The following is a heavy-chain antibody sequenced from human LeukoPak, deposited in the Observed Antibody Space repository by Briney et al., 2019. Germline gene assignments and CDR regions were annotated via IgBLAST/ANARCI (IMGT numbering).Heavy chain of an antibody. CDR3: ARGGSSSWYY. J-gene: IGHJ4*02. Sequence: PSETLSLTCTVSGGSISTYYWSWIRQTPGKGLEWIGYIDYTGSTNNNPSLKSRVTMSIDTSKNQFSLKLTSVTAADTAVYYCARGGSSSWYYWGQGTLVTVSS. V-gene: IGHV4-59*01. CDR2: IDYTGST. D-gene: IGHD6-13*01. CDR1: GGSISTYY.